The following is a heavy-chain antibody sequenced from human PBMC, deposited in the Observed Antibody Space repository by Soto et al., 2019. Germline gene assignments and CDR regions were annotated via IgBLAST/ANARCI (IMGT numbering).Heavy chain of an antibody. Sequence: EVQLVESGGGRVKPGGSLRLSCAASGFTFSRYTMKWVRQAPGKGLEWVASISSSYYIKYADSVKGRFTISRDNAKTSLYLQMNSLRAEDTAVYYCARGDVVVLTATSNFDYWGQGTLVTFSS. V-gene: IGHV3-21*01. CDR3: ARGDVVVLTATSNFDY. CDR2: ISSSYYI. D-gene: IGHD2-21*02. CDR1: GFTFSRYT. J-gene: IGHJ4*02.